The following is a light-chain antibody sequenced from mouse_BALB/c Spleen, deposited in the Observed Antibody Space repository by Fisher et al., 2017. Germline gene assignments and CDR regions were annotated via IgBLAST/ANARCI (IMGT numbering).Light chain of an antibody. CDR3: QQSNEDPWT. CDR1: SSVSSSY. Sequence: DIVMTQTTAIMSASPGEKVTITCSVSSSVSSSYLHWYQQKSGASPKPLIHRTSNLASGVPARFSGSGSGTDFTLNIHPVEEEDAATYYCQQSNEDPWTFGGGTKLEIK. V-gene: IGKV4-58*01. J-gene: IGKJ1*01. CDR2: RTS.